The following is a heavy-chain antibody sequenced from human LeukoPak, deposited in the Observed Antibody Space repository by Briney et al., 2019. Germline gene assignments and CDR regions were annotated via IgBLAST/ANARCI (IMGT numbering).Heavy chain of an antibody. D-gene: IGHD3-22*01. CDR2: ISYDGSNK. V-gene: IGHV3-30*03. CDR3: ARDRLPYYDSSGYQGLDY. J-gene: IGHJ4*02. CDR1: GFTFGDYG. Sequence: GGSLRLSCAASGFTFGDYGMHWVRQAPGKGLEWVAVISYDGSNKYYADSVKGRFTISRDNSKNTLYLQMNSLRAEDTAVYYCARDRLPYYDSSGYQGLDYWGQGTLVTVSS.